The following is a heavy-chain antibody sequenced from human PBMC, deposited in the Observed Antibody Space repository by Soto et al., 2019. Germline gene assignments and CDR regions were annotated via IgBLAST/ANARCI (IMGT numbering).Heavy chain of an antibody. Sequence: EVQLLESGGGLEQPGGSLRLSCAASGFTFSSYAMSWVRQAPGKGLEWVSIISVSGDITYYADTVKGRLTISRDNSKNTLYLQMNSLRAEDTALYYCAKGVVAAATNRPSDYWGRGTLVTVSS. D-gene: IGHD2-15*01. V-gene: IGHV3-23*01. CDR2: ISVSGDIT. J-gene: IGHJ4*02. CDR1: GFTFSSYA. CDR3: AKGVVAAATNRPSDY.